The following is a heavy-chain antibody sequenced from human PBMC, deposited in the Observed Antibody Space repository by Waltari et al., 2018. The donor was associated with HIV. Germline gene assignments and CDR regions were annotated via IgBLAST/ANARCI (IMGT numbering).Heavy chain of an antibody. CDR1: GFTCSSDC. D-gene: IGHD6-13*01. CDR2: IKSDGSDT. J-gene: IGHJ4*02. CDR3: ARGISTAGPGY. Sequence: DVQLVESGGGLVQPGGSLRLSCAASGFTCSSDCIHWVRQAPGKGLVWVSRIKSDGSDTYYADSVQGRFTISRDNAKTTLYLQMNSLRAEDTAVYYCARGISTAGPGYWGQGTLVTVSS. V-gene: IGHV3-74*01.